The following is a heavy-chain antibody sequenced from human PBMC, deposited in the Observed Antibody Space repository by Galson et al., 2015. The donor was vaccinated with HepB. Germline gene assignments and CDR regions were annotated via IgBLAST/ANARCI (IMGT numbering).Heavy chain of an antibody. CDR3: AKRFQYSSSSGSFDI. J-gene: IGHJ3*02. CDR2: LSGSGGTT. Sequence: SLRLSCAVSGFIFSGYAMSWVRQAPGKGLEWVSGLSGSGGTTYYADSVKGRFTISRDNSRNTLYLQMNSLRAEDTAVYYCAKRFQYSSSSGSFDIWGQGTMVTVSS. D-gene: IGHD6-6*01. CDR1: GFIFSGYA. V-gene: IGHV3-23*01.